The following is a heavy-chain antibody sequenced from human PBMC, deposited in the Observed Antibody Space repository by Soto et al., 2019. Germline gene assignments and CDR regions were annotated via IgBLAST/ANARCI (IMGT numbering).Heavy chain of an antibody. CDR3: ATCYSNYGDDAFDI. D-gene: IGHD4-4*01. Sequence: ASVKVSCKVSGYTLTELSMHWVRQAPGKGLEWMGGFDPEDGETIYAQKFQGRVTMTEDTSTDTAYMELSSLRSEDTAVYYCATCYSNYGDDAFDIWGQGTMVTVSS. CDR1: GYTLTELS. V-gene: IGHV1-24*01. J-gene: IGHJ3*02. CDR2: FDPEDGET.